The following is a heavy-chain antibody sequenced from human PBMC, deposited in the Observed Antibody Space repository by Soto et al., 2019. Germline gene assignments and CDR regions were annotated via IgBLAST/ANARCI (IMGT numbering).Heavy chain of an antibody. CDR3: TRDTTIFGVVITYYYYYGMDV. V-gene: IGHV3-49*04. D-gene: IGHD3-3*01. Sequence: PGGSLRLSCTASGFTFGDYAMSWVRQAPGKGLEWVGFIRSEAYGGTTEYAASVKGRFTISRDDSKSIAYLQMNSLKTEDTAVYYCTRDTTIFGVVITYYYYYGMDVWGQGTTVTVSS. CDR1: GFTFGDYA. J-gene: IGHJ6*02. CDR2: IRSEAYGGTT.